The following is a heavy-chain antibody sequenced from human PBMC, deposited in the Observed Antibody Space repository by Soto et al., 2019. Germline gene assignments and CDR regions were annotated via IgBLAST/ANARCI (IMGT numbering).Heavy chain of an antibody. CDR1: GGSISSGGYY. CDR2: IYYSGST. Sequence: SETLSLTCTVSGGSISSGGYYWSWIRQHPGKGLEWIGYIYYSGSTYYNPSLKSRVTISVDTSKNQFSLRLSSATAADTAVYYCAAGPSYCSNIACYVDAFHIWGQGTMVTVSS. J-gene: IGHJ3*02. D-gene: IGHD2-2*01. CDR3: AAGPSYCSNIACYVDAFHI. V-gene: IGHV4-31*03.